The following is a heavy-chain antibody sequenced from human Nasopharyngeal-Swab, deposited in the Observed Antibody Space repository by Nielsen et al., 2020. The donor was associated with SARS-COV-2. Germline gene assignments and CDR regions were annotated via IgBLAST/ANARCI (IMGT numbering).Heavy chain of an antibody. V-gene: IGHV5-10-1*01. CDR1: GYSFTSYW. Sequence: KVSCKGSGYSFTSYWISWVRQMPGKGLEWMGRIDPSDSYTNYSPSFQGHVTISADKSISTAYLQWSSLKASDTAMYYCARQTDAPGDAFDIWGQGTMVTVSS. D-gene: IGHD1-1*01. J-gene: IGHJ3*02. CDR3: ARQTDAPGDAFDI. CDR2: IDPSDSYT.